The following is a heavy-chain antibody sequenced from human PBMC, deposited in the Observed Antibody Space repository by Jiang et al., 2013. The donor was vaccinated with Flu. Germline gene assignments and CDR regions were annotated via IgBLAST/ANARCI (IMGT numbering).Heavy chain of an antibody. CDR1: GGSISSSNW. J-gene: IGHJ2*01. CDR3: AGARGHSIVVVVAAQFDL. CDR2: IYHSGST. D-gene: IGHD2-15*01. Sequence: GSGLVKPPGTLSLTCAVSGGSISSSNWWSWVRQPPGKGLEWIGEIYHSGSTNYNPSLKSRVTISVDKSKNQFSLKLSSVTAADTAVYCCAGARGHSIVVVVAAQFDLWGLAPWSLSP. V-gene: IGHV4-4*01.